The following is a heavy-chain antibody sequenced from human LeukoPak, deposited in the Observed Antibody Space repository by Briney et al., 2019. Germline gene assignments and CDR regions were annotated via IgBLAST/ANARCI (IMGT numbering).Heavy chain of an antibody. CDR2: ISSSGSTI. Sequence: GGSLRLSCAASGFTFSDYYMSWIRQAPGKGLEWVSYISSSGSTIYYADSVKGRFTISRDNAKNTLYLQMNSLRAEDTAVYYCARDDSPGYSSSWLGYWGQGTLVTVSS. J-gene: IGHJ4*02. V-gene: IGHV3-11*04. CDR1: GFTFSDYY. D-gene: IGHD6-13*01. CDR3: ARDDSPGYSSSWLGY.